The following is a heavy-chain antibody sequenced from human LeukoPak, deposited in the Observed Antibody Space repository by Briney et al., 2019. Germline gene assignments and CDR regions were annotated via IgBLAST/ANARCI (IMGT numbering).Heavy chain of an antibody. CDR3: ARGIAAAGKEFDY. J-gene: IGHJ4*02. Sequence: PSETLSLTCTVSGYSISSGYYWGWIRQPPGKGLEWIGSIYHSGSTYYNPSLKSRVTISVDTSKNQFSLKLSSVTAADTAVYYCARGIAAAGKEFDYWGQGTLVTVSS. CDR1: GYSISSGYY. CDR2: IYHSGST. D-gene: IGHD6-13*01. V-gene: IGHV4-38-2*02.